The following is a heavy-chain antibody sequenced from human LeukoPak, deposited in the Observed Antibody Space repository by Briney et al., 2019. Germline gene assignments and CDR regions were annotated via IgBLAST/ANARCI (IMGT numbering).Heavy chain of an antibody. CDR1: GFTFSSYG. V-gene: IGHV3-30*02. J-gene: IGHJ1*01. Sequence: GGSLRLSCAASGFTFSSYGMHWVRQAPGKGLEWVAFIRYDGSNKYYADSVKGRFTISRDNSKNTLYLQMNSLRAEDTAVYYCARGPRCSSTSCYTESLHWGQGTLVTVSS. D-gene: IGHD2-2*02. CDR2: IRYDGSNK. CDR3: ARGPRCSSTSCYTESLH.